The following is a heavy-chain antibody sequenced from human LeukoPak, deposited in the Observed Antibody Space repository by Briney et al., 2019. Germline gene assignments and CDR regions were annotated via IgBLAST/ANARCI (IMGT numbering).Heavy chain of an antibody. CDR2: IKPKSGAT. CDR1: GYTFSVYY. D-gene: IGHD4-11*01. Sequence: ASVKVSCKASGYTFSVYYIHWVRQAPGQGLGWMGWIKPKSGATKYAQKFQGRVTMTRDTSISTAYMELRSLRSDDTAVYYCARQVTTSYYYGLDVWGQGTTVTVSS. J-gene: IGHJ6*02. CDR3: ARQVTTSYYYGLDV. V-gene: IGHV1-2*02.